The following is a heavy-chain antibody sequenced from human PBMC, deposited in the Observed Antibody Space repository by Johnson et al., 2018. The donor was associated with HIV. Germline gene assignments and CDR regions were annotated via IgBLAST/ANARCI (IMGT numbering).Heavy chain of an antibody. Sequence: VQLVESGGGLVQPGGSLRLSCAASGFTFSSYWMSWVRQAPGKGLEWVANIKQDGSEKYYVDSVKGRFTISRDNAKNSLYLQMNSLRAEDTAVYYYASVLLWFRGQRKYDAFDIWGQGTMVTVSS. CDR1: GFTFSSYW. CDR3: ASVLLWFRGQRKYDAFDI. D-gene: IGHD3-10*01. CDR2: IKQDGSEK. V-gene: IGHV3-7*05. J-gene: IGHJ3*02.